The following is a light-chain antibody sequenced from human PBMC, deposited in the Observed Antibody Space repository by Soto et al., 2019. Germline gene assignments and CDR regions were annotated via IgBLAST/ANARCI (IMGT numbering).Light chain of an antibody. Sequence: EIVLTQSPGTLSLSPGESATLSWRASQSLNSNFLAWYQQKPGQAPRLLVYAASSRATGIPDRFSGSASGTVFTLTISRLEPEDFAVYYCQQYDTSPPRYTFGQGTKLEIK. CDR3: QQYDTSPPRYT. CDR2: AAS. J-gene: IGKJ2*01. CDR1: QSLNSNF. V-gene: IGKV3-20*01.